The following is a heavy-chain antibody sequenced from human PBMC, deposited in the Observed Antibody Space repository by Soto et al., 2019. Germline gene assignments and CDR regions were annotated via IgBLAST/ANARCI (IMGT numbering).Heavy chain of an antibody. CDR1: GGSISSYY. V-gene: IGHV4-59*01. Sequence: SETLSLTCTVSGGSISSYYWSWIRQPPGKGLEWIGYIYYSGSTNYNPSLKSRVTISVDTSKNQFSLKLSSVTAADTAVYYCARDRRFGELSSGMDVWGQGTTVTVSS. J-gene: IGHJ6*02. CDR2: IYYSGST. D-gene: IGHD3-10*01. CDR3: ARDRRFGELSSGMDV.